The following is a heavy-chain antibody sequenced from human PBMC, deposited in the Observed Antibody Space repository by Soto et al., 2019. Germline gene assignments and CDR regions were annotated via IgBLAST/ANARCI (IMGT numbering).Heavy chain of an antibody. J-gene: IGHJ5*02. V-gene: IGHV4-31*03. CDR2: IYYSGST. D-gene: IGHD6-19*01. Sequence: QVQLQESGPGLVKPSQTLSLTCTVSGGSISSGGYYWSWIRQHPGKGLEWIGYIYYSGSTYYNPSLNSRVTISVDTSKNQFSLKLSSVTAADTAVYYCARASGIAVAGTRASNWFDPWGQGTLVTVSS. CDR1: GGSISSGGYY. CDR3: ARASGIAVAGTRASNWFDP.